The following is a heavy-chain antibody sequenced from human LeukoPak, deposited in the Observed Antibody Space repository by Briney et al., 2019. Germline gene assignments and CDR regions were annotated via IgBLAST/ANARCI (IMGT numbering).Heavy chain of an antibody. CDR1: GGSFSGYY. Sequence: SETLSLTCAVYGGSFSGYYWSWIRQPPGKGLEWIGEINHSGSTNYNPSLKSRVTISVDTSKNQFSLKLSSVTAAGTAVYYCARMNGTPTYYYDSSGPREGYYFDYWGQGTLVTVSS. CDR3: ARMNGTPTYYYDSSGPREGYYFDY. V-gene: IGHV4-34*01. J-gene: IGHJ4*02. CDR2: INHSGST. D-gene: IGHD3-22*01.